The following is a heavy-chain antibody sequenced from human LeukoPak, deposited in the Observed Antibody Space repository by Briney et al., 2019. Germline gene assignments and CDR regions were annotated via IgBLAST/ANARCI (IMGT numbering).Heavy chain of an antibody. Sequence: GGSLRLSCAASGFTFSSSAMSWVRQAPGKGLEWVSAISNNGGYTYYADSVQGRFTISRDNSKSTLCLQMNSLRAEDTAVYYCARMRGSCSSTSCYSYYGMDVWGQGTTVTVSS. V-gene: IGHV3-23*01. D-gene: IGHD2-2*01. CDR2: ISNNGGYT. CDR3: ARMRGSCSSTSCYSYYGMDV. CDR1: GFTFSSSA. J-gene: IGHJ6*02.